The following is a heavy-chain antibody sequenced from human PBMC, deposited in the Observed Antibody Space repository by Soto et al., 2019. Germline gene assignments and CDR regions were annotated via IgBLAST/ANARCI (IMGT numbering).Heavy chain of an antibody. CDR3: ASYHYDYIWGSYRPDAFDI. Sequence: SETLSLTCAVYGGSFSGYYWIWIRQPPGKGLEWIGEINHSGSTNYNPSLKSRVTISVDTSKNQFSLKLSSVTAADTAVYYCASYHYDYIWGSYRPDAFDIWGQGTMVTVSS. D-gene: IGHD3-16*02. J-gene: IGHJ3*02. CDR1: GGSFSGYY. V-gene: IGHV4-34*01. CDR2: INHSGST.